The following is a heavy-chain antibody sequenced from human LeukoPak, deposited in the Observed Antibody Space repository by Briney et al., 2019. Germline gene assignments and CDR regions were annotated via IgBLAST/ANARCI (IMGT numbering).Heavy chain of an antibody. Sequence: GGSLRLSCAASGFTFSSYWMSWVRQAPGKGLEWVANIKQDGSEKYYVDFVKGRFTISRDNAKNSLYLQMNSLRAEDTAEYYCARGAHCSSTSCYYYYYYMDVWGKGTTVTVSS. J-gene: IGHJ6*03. CDR2: IKQDGSEK. V-gene: IGHV3-7*01. CDR3: ARGAHCSSTSCYYYYYYMDV. D-gene: IGHD2-2*01. CDR1: GFTFSSYW.